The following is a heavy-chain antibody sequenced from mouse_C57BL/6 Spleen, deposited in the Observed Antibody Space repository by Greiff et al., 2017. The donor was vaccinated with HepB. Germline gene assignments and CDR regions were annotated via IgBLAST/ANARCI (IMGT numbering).Heavy chain of an antibody. V-gene: IGHV1-64*01. CDR2: IHPNSGNT. CDR1: GYTFTSYW. D-gene: IGHD1-1*01. J-gene: IGHJ4*01. CDR3: ASPEYYGSSPCYYAMDD. Sequence: VQLQQSGAELVKPGASVKLSCKASGYTFTSYWMHWVKQRPGQGLEWIGMIHPNSGNTNYNEKFKSKATLTVDKSSSTAYMQLSSLTSEDSAVYYDASPEYYGSSPCYYAMDDWGKGTSVTVSS.